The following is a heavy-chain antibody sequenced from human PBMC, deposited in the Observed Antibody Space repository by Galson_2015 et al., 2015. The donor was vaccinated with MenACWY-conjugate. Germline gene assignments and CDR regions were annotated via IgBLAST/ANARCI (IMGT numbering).Heavy chain of an antibody. CDR2: IYYSGST. V-gene: IGHV4-39*07. Sequence: ETLSLTCTVSGGSISSSSYYWGWIRRPPGKGLEWIGSIYYSGSTYYNPSLKSRVTISVDTSKNQFSLKLSSVTAADTPVYYCARDQYQLPNYYYYGMDVWGQGTTVTVSS. CDR1: GGSISSSSYY. D-gene: IGHD2-2*01. CDR3: ARDQYQLPNYYYYGMDV. J-gene: IGHJ6*02.